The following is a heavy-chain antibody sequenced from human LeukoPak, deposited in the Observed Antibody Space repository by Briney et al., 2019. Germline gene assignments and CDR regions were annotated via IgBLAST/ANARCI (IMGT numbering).Heavy chain of an antibody. J-gene: IGHJ4*02. CDR1: GGPVSSGSYY. CDR3: ARWSIAVAGPDY. Sequence: SETLSLTCTVSGGPVSSGSYYWSWIRQPPGKGLEWIGYIYYSGSTNYNPSLKSRVTISVDTSKNQFSLKLSSVTAADTAVYYCARWSIAVAGPDYWGQGTLVTVSS. D-gene: IGHD6-19*01. CDR2: IYYSGST. V-gene: IGHV4-61*01.